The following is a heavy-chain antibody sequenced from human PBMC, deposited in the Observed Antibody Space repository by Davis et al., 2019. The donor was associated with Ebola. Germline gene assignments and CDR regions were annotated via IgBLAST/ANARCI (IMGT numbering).Heavy chain of an antibody. CDR3: ARGGSSAWYRILAY. D-gene: IGHD6-19*01. Sequence: AASVKVSCKASGYRFTTYGMHWVRQAPGQGLEWMGWINTNTGNPMYAQGFTGRFVFSLDTSVNTAYLQISSLSAEDTAVYYCARGGSSAWYRILAYWGQGTLVTVSS. CDR1: GYRFTTYG. CDR2: INTNTGNP. J-gene: IGHJ4*02. V-gene: IGHV7-4-1*02.